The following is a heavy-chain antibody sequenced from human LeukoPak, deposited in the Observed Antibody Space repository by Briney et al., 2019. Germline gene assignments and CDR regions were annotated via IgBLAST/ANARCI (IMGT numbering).Heavy chain of an antibody. CDR3: ARPKPHYCSSTSCYPYFDY. CDR1: GGSFSGYY. J-gene: IGHJ4*02. D-gene: IGHD2-2*01. Sequence: SETLSLTCAVYGGSFSGYYWSWIRQPPGKGLEWIGEINHSGGTNYNPSLKSRVTISVDTSKNQFSLKLSSVTAADTAVYYCARPKPHYCSSTSCYPYFDYWGQGTLVTVSS. V-gene: IGHV4-34*01. CDR2: INHSGGT.